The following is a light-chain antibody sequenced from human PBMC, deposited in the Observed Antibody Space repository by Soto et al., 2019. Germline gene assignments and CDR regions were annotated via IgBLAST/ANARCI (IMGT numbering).Light chain of an antibody. J-gene: IGLJ2*01. CDR2: EVT. CDR1: RNDIGGYNY. Sequence: QSALTQPASVSGSPGQSITISCTGTRNDIGGYNYVSWYQQHPGKAPKLIIYEVTNRPSGVSNRFSGSKSGNTASLTISGLQPEDEADYYCTSYIGSTALEVFFGGGTQLTV. CDR3: TSYIGSTALEVF. V-gene: IGLV2-14*01.